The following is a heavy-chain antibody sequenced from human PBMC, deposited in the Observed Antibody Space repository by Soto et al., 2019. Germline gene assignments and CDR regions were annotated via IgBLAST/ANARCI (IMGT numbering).Heavy chain of an antibody. J-gene: IGHJ5*02. V-gene: IGHV1-3*04. CDR3: ARPLDTIRRPAGVLAT. D-gene: IGHD5-18*01. Sequence: SVKVSCTASGYTFTSNIMHWVRQAPGQSLEWMGWINTGNGDTAYSDKFQGRVTITKDTSASTAYVELSSLRSEDTAVYYCARPLDTIRRPAGVLATCGLGTLVTGSS. CDR1: GYTFTSNI. CDR2: INTGNGDT.